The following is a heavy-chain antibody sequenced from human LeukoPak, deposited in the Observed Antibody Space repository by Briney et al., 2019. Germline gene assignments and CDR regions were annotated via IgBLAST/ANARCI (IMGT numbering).Heavy chain of an antibody. CDR3: AREGGEGGLAARPYYFDY. CDR2: INPSSSST. Sequence: GASVKVSCKASGYTFTSYYLHWVRQAPGQGLEWMGIINPSSSSTTYAQNFQGRVTMTRDMSTSTVYMQLSSLRSEDTAMYYCAREGGEGGLAARPYYFDYWGQGTLVTVSS. D-gene: IGHD6-6*01. V-gene: IGHV1-46*01. J-gene: IGHJ4*02. CDR1: GYTFTSYY.